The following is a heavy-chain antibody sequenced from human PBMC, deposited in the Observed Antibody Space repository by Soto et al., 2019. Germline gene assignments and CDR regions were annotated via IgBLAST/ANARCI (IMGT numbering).Heavy chain of an antibody. CDR3: AKRSPYSSGWYSPIFDY. CDR2: ISESGGST. V-gene: IGHV3-23*01. Sequence: GGSLRLSCAASGFSFSDYAMIWVRQAPGKGLEWVSVISESGGSTHYADSVRGRFTASRDNSTNSLSLRMNSLRDEDTAVYFCAKRSPYSSGWYSPIFDYWGQGALVTVS. D-gene: IGHD6-13*01. J-gene: IGHJ4*02. CDR1: GFSFSDYA.